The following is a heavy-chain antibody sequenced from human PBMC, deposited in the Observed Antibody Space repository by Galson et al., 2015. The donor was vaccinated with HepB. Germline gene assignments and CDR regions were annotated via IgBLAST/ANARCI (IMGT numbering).Heavy chain of an antibody. CDR3: ARDPSPGSDFDY. Sequence: SLRLSCAASGGTFSSYCMRWGRQDPGKGLVWFARINNDGRGTSYGDSVKGRFIISRDNAKNTLYLHMNSLRREDTAVYYCARDPSPGSDFDYWGRGTLVTVSS. D-gene: IGHD6-25*01. CDR1: GGTFSSYC. J-gene: IGHJ4*02. V-gene: IGHV3-74*01. CDR2: INNDGRGT.